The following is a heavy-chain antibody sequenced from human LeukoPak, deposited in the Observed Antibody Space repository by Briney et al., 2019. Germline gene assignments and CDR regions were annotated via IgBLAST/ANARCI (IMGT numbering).Heavy chain of an antibody. CDR3: ARDYPTFGVVSIFDY. V-gene: IGHV3-23*01. Sequence: GGSLRLSCAGSGFTFSSYAMSWVRHAPGKGLEWVSPINSSGGSTYYTDCVEGRFPISRQHSKRTLYLNMNSLSTEHAAVYHCARDYPTFGVVSIFDYWGQGTLVSVSS. CDR2: INSSGGST. CDR1: GFTFSSYA. D-gene: IGHD3-3*01. J-gene: IGHJ4*02.